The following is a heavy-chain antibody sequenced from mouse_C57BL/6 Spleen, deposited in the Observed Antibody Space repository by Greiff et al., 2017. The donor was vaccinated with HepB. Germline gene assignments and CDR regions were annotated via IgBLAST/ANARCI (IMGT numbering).Heavy chain of an antibody. J-gene: IGHJ4*01. CDR2: IWGVGST. D-gene: IGHD2-4*01. CDR1: GFSLTSYG. Sequence: VQLKESGPGLVAPSQSLSITCTVSGFSLTSYGVDWVRQSPGKGLEWLGVIWGVGSTNYNSALKSRLSISKDNSKSQVFLKMNSLQTDDTAMYYCARTNYDGDYYAMDYWGQGTSVTVSS. CDR3: ARTNYDGDYYAMDY. V-gene: IGHV2-6*01.